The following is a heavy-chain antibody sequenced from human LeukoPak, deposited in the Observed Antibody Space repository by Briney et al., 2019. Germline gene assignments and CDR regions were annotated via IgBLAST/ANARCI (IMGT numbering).Heavy chain of an antibody. CDR1: GGSISSSSYY. Sequence: KPSETLSLTCTVSGGSISSSSYYWGWIRQPPGKGLEWIGSIYYSGSTYYNPSLKSRATISADTSKNQFSLKLSSVTAADTAVYYCVRDRELNCWGQGTLVTVSS. J-gene: IGHJ4*02. V-gene: IGHV4-39*07. CDR3: VRDRELNC. D-gene: IGHD1-7*01. CDR2: IYYSGST.